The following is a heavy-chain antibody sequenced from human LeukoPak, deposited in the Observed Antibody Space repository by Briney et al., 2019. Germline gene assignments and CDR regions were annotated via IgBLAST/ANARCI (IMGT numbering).Heavy chain of an antibody. J-gene: IGHJ5*02. CDR2: VFHTGIT. CDR1: GFSSSTSYY. CDR3: ARFAIVRDLATYSWIDP. D-gene: IGHD3-10*01. Sequence: SETLSLTCVVSGFSSSTSYYWGWIRQPPAKGLEWIGVVFHTGITYYNTSLQSRVTISIDTSKRHFSLQLTSVTAADTAVYFCARFAIVRDLATYSWIDPWGQGTLVTVSS. V-gene: IGHV4-38-2*01.